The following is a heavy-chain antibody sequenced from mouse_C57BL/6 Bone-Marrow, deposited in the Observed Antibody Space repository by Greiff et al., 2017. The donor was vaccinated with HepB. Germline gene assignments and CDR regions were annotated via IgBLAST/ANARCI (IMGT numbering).Heavy chain of an antibody. CDR1: GYTFTDYY. CDR2: INPNNGGT. CDR3: ASLYYGSPGWYFDV. V-gene: IGHV1-26*01. J-gene: IGHJ1*03. Sequence: VQLKHSGPELVKPGASVKISCKASGYTFTDYYMNWVKQSHGKSLEWIGDINPNNGGTSYNQKFKGKATLTVDKSSSTAYMELRSLTSEDSAVYYCASLYYGSPGWYFDVWGTGTTVTVSS. D-gene: IGHD1-1*01.